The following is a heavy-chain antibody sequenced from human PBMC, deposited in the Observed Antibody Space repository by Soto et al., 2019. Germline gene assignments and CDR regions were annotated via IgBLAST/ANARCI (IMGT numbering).Heavy chain of an antibody. Sequence: GSLRLSCAASGFSFSTFEMSWVRQAPGRGLEWVSFISDDGSRTYYADAVKGRFTISRDNSKHTLYLQMNSLTAEDTAVYACVKGGWLDFWGKGTLVTVPQ. CDR2: ISDDGSRT. CDR1: GFSFSTFE. J-gene: IGHJ5*01. D-gene: IGHD3-16*01. CDR3: VKGGWLDF. V-gene: IGHV3-23*01.